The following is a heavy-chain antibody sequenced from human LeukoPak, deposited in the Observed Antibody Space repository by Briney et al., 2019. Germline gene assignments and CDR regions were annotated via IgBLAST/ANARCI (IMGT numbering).Heavy chain of an antibody. CDR1: GFTFDDYA. D-gene: IGHD1-26*01. CDR3: AKDKGGRQKLYWYFDL. CDR2: VCGEGGTI. V-gene: IGHV3-43*02. J-gene: IGHJ2*01. Sequence: GGSLRLSCAASGFTFDDYAMHWVRQAPGKGLEGVSLVCGEGGTIYSADSVKGRFTISRDNSKNSLYLQMNSLRTEDTALYYCAKDKGGRQKLYWYFDLWGRGTLVTVSS.